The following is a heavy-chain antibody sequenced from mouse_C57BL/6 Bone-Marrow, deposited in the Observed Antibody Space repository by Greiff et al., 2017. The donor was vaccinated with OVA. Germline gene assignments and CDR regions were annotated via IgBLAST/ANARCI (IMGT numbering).Heavy chain of an antibody. CDR1: GYTFTDYY. D-gene: IGHD1-1*01. Sequence: VQLQQSGPVLVKPGASVKMSCKASGYTFTDYYMNWVKQSHGKSLEWIGVINPYNGGTSYNQKFKGKATLTVDKSSSTAYMELNSLTSEDSAVYYCASPYYGSSPYYYAMDYWGQGTSVTVSS. J-gene: IGHJ4*01. V-gene: IGHV1-19*01. CDR3: ASPYYGSSPYYYAMDY. CDR2: INPYNGGT.